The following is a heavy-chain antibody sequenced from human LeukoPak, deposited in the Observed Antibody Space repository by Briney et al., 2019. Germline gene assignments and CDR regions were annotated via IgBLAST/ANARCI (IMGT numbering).Heavy chain of an antibody. V-gene: IGHV1-2*02. J-gene: IGHJ4*02. CDR3: ARSDSYSSGWLDY. CDR2: INPNSGGT. D-gene: IGHD6-19*01. Sequence: ASVKVSCKASGYTFTGYYMHWVRQAPGQGLEWMGWINPNSGGTNYAQKFQGRVTMTRDTSISTAYMELSRLRSDDTAVYYCARSDSYSSGWLDYWGQVTLVTVSS. CDR1: GYTFTGYY.